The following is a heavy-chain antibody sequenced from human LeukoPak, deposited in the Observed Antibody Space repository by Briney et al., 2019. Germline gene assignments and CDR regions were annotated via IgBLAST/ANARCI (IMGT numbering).Heavy chain of an antibody. J-gene: IGHJ4*02. D-gene: IGHD1-26*01. V-gene: IGHV4-59*01. CDR1: GGSISSDY. CDR2: IYYIGST. CDR3: ARVVGATGSSDY. Sequence: PSETLSLTCTVSGGSISSDYWSWIWQPPGKGLEWIGYIYYIGSTNYNPSLKSRITISADTSKSHFSLKLSSVTAADTAVYYCARVVGATGSSDYWGQGTLVTVSS.